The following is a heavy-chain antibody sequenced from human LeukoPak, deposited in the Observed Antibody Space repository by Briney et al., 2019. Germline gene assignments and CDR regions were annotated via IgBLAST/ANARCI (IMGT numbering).Heavy chain of an antibody. J-gene: IGHJ4*02. D-gene: IGHD1-1*01. CDR3: AVHPPDY. V-gene: IGHV1-8*02. Sequence: GASVRFPCKASGYTFTSYDINWVRQATGQGLEWMGWMNPNSGNTGYAQKFQGRVTMTRDTSISTAYMELSRLRSDDTAVYYCAVHPPDYWGQGTLVTVSS. CDR2: MNPNSGNT. CDR1: GYTFTSYD.